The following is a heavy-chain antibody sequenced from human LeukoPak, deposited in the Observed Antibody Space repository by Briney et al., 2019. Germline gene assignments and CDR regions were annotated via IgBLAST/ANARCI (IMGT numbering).Heavy chain of an antibody. CDR1: GYTFTSYY. CDR3: ATGLRWELRDDY. CDR2: INPSGGST. V-gene: IGHV1-46*01. Sequence: GASVKVSCKASGYTFTSYYMHWVRQAPGQGLEWMGIINPSGGSTSYAQKFQGRVTMTRDMSTSTDYMELSSLRSEDTAVYYCATGLRWELRDDYWGQGTLVTVSS. D-gene: IGHD1-26*01. J-gene: IGHJ4*02.